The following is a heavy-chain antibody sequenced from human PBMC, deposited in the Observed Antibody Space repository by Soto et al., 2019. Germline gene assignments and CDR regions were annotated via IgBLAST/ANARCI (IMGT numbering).Heavy chain of an antibody. CDR2: IYHSGST. Sequence: SEPMSLTCAVSGGSISSGGYSWSWIRQPPGKGLEWIGYIYHSGSTYYNPSLKSRVTISVDRSKNQFSPKLSSVTAADTAVYYWARSNDDFWSGPQGWFDLRGQGTLVTV. CDR3: ARSNDDFWSGPQGWFDL. CDR1: GGSISSGGYS. J-gene: IGHJ5*02. V-gene: IGHV4-30-2*01. D-gene: IGHD3-3*01.